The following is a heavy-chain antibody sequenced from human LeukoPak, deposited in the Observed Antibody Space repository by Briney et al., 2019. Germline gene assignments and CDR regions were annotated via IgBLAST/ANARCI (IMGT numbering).Heavy chain of an antibody. J-gene: IGHJ3*02. CDR3: ASLATADAFDI. CDR1: GGSISSYY. V-gene: IGHV4-59*01. CDR2: IYDGGST. Sequence: SETLSLTCTVYGGSISSYYWSWIRQPPGKGLEWIVYIYDGGSTNDHPSLRSRATIAVATPKNQFFLKLSSVTAADTAVFYCASLATADAFDIWGQGTMVTVSS. D-gene: IGHD2-15*01.